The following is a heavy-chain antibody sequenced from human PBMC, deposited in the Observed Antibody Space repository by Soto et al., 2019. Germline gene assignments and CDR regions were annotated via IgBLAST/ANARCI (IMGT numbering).Heavy chain of an antibody. Sequence: EVQLVESGGGLVQPGGSLRLSCAASGFTVSSNHMNWVRQPPGKGLEWVSVIYGSGSAHYADSVRGRFTISRDESKITVILQVDSLRLEDTAVYYCARDPPGNDGAFDYWGRGTLVTVSS. CDR1: GFTVSSNH. D-gene: IGHD1-1*01. CDR3: ARDPPGNDGAFDY. J-gene: IGHJ4*02. V-gene: IGHV3-66*01. CDR2: IYGSGSA.